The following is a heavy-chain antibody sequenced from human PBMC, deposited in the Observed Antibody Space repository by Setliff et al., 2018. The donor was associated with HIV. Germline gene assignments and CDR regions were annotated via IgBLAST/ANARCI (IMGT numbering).Heavy chain of an antibody. Sequence: SVKVSCKASGGRLITYAITWVRQAPGQGLEWMGGIIPILGTANYAQKFQGRVTITADESTTTAYMELSSLRSEDTAVFYCARGGSGYYDFWSGSSAFEYWGQGTLVTVSS. CDR3: ARGGSGYYDFWSGSSAFEY. V-gene: IGHV1-69*13. CDR2: IIPILGTA. D-gene: IGHD3-3*01. CDR1: GGRLITYA. J-gene: IGHJ4*02.